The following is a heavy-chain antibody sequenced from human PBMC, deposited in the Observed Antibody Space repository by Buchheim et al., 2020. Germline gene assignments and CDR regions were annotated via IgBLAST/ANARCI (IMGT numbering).Heavy chain of an antibody. J-gene: IGHJ4*02. V-gene: IGHV3-23*04. CDR2: IDISGTYT. CDR3: AQELRPNDS. CDR1: EFTFRDHA. Sequence: LLVESGGDLVQPGGSLRLSCAASEFTFRDHAMTWVRQAPGKGLQWVSSIDISGTYTDSADSVRGRFSISSDNSKNTLYPQMNSLRPDDTAVYYCAQELRPNDSWGPGT.